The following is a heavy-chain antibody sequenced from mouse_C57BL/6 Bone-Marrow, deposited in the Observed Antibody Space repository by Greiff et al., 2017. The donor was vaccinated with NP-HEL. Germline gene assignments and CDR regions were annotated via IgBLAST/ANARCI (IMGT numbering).Heavy chain of an antibody. V-gene: IGHV1-64*01. CDR3: ARWRWLRQYFDV. J-gene: IGHJ1*03. D-gene: IGHD2-2*01. CDR2: IHPNSGST. Sequence: VQLQQPGAELVKPGASVKLSCKASGYTFTSYWMHWVKQRPGQGLEWIGMIHPNSGSTNYNEKFKSKATLTVDKSSSTAYMQLSSLTSEDSAVYYCARWRWLRQYFDVWGTGTTVTVSS. CDR1: GYTFTSYW.